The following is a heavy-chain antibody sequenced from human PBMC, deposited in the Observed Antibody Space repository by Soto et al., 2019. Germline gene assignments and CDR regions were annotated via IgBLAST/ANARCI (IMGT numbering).Heavy chain of an antibody. J-gene: IGHJ5*02. CDR1: GYTFTGYY. CDR3: ARPTHSGYSGYGWFDP. D-gene: IGHD5-12*01. V-gene: IGHV1-2*02. Sequence: ASVKVSCKASGYTFTGYYMHWVRQAPGQGLEWMGWINPNSGGTNYAQKFQGRVTMTRDTSISTAYMELSRLRSDDTAVYYCARPTHSGYSGYGWFDPWGQGTLVTVSS. CDR2: INPNSGGT.